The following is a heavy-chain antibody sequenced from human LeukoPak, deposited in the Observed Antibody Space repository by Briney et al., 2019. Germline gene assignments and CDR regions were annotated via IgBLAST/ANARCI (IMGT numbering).Heavy chain of an antibody. CDR2: ISSSSSYI. D-gene: IGHD3-10*01. J-gene: IGHJ3*02. V-gene: IGHV3-21*01. Sequence: GGSLRLSCAASGFTFSSYSMNWVRQAPGKGLEWVSSISSSSSYIYYADSVKGRFTISRDSAKNSLYLQMNSLRAEDTAVYYRARAELLWFGELWERAFDIWGQGTMVTVSS. CDR3: ARAELLWFGELWERAFDI. CDR1: GFTFSSYS.